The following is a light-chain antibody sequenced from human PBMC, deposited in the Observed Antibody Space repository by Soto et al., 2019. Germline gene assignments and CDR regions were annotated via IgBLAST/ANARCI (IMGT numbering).Light chain of an antibody. CDR1: SSDVGGRYNY. Sequence: QSVLTQLRSVSGSPGQSVTISCTGTSSDVGGRYNYVSWYQQHPGKAPKLMIYDVSKRPSGVPDRFSGSKSGNTASLTISGLQAEDEADYYCCSYANIDTYDFGSGTKVTV. J-gene: IGLJ1*01. CDR3: CSYANIDTYD. V-gene: IGLV2-11*01. CDR2: DVS.